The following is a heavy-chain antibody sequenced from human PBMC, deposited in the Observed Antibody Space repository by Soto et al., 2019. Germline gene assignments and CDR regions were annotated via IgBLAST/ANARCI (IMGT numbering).Heavy chain of an antibody. J-gene: IGHJ4*02. CDR3: ATTNFYDTTGPAIDS. V-gene: IGHV1-24*01. CDR2: HDPEEGET. CDR1: GYTLTELS. Sequence: ASVKVSCKVSGYTLTELSIHWVRQAPGEGLEWMGGHDPEEGETIYSQKFQGRLTMTEDTSSDTAYMELSSLRSDDTAVFYCATTNFYDTTGPAIDSWGQGTLVTVSS. D-gene: IGHD2-8*02.